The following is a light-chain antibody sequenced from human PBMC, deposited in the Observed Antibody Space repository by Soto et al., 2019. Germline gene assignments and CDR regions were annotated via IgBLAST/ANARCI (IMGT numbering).Light chain of an antibody. CDR3: SSYTSSGTVV. Sequence: QSALTQPASVSGSPGQSITISCTGTSSDVGGYNYVSWYQQYPGKAPKLMIYDVNDRPSGVSNRFSGSKSGNTASLTISGLRAEDEADYSCSSYTSSGTVVFGGGTKLTVL. CDR2: DVN. V-gene: IGLV2-14*01. CDR1: SSDVGGYNY. J-gene: IGLJ2*01.